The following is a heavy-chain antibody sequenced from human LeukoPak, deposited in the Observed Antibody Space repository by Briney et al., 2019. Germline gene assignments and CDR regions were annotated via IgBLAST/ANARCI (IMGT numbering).Heavy chain of an antibody. D-gene: IGHD5-18*01. Sequence: PGGSLRLSCAASGFTFSSYSMNWVRQAPGKGLEWVSSISSSSSYIYYADSVKGRFTISRDNAKNSLYLQMNSLRAEDTAVYHCARDPPAMGVVDCWGQGTLVTVSS. CDR3: ARDPPAMGVVDC. CDR1: GFTFSSYS. J-gene: IGHJ4*02. V-gene: IGHV3-21*01. CDR2: ISSSSSYI.